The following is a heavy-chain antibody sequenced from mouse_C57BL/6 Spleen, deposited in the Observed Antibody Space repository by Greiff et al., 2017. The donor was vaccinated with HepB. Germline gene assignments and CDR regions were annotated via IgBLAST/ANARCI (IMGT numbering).Heavy chain of an antibody. CDR3: ARDRPHYYGSSYDYAMDY. V-gene: IGHV5-16*01. CDR2: INYDGSST. Sequence: EVKLEESEGGLVQPGSSMKLSCTASGFTFSDYYMAWVRQVPEKGLEWVANINYDGSSTYYLDSLKSRFIISRDNAKNILYLQMSSLKSEDTATYYCARDRPHYYGSSYDYAMDYWGQGTSVTVSS. D-gene: IGHD1-1*01. J-gene: IGHJ4*01. CDR1: GFTFSDYY.